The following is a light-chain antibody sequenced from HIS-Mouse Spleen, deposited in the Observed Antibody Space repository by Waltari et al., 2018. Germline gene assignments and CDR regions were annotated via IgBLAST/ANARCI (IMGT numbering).Light chain of an antibody. CDR1: SSNIGSNY. CDR2: RNN. Sequence: QSVLTQPPSASGTPGQRVTISCSGSSSNIGSNYVYWYQQLPGTAPKLLIYRNNPRPPRVPARFPGSKSGTSASLAISGLRSEDEADYYCAAWDDSLSGHVVFGGGTKLTVL. V-gene: IGLV1-47*01. J-gene: IGLJ2*01. CDR3: AAWDDSLSGHVV.